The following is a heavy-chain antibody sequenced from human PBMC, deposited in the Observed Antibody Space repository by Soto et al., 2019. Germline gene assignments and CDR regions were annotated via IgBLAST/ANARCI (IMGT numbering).Heavy chain of an antibody. CDR3: AREQRIAVAGAGAFDI. Sequence: QTLPLTCAISGGSVSSNSAAWNWIRQSPSRGLEWLGRTYYRSKWYNDYAVSVKSRITINPDTSKNQFSLQLNSVTPEDTAVYYCAREQRIAVAGAGAFDIWGQGTMVTVSS. J-gene: IGHJ3*02. V-gene: IGHV6-1*01. D-gene: IGHD6-19*01. CDR2: TYYRSKWYN. CDR1: GGSVSSNSAA.